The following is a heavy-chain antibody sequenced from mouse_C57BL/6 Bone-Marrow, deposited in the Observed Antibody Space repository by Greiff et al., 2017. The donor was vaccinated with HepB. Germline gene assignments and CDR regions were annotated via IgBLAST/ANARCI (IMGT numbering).Heavy chain of an antibody. J-gene: IGHJ1*03. CDR1: GFTFSDAW. CDR3: TRPYEYGWYFEV. Sequence: EVMLVESGGGLVQPGGSMKLSCAASGFTFSDAWMDWVRQSPEKGLEWVAEIRNKANNPTTYYAESVKGRFTISKDVSKSSVYLQMNSLRAEDTGIYYCTRPYEYGWYFEVWGTGTTVTVSS. CDR2: IRNKANNPTT. D-gene: IGHD2-4*01. V-gene: IGHV6-6*01.